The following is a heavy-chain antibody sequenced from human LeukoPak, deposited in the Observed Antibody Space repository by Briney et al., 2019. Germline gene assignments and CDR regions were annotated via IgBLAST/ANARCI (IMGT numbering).Heavy chain of an antibody. V-gene: IGHV3-74*01. J-gene: IGHJ4*02. Sequence: GGSLRLSCAASAFIFSSYWMYWVRQAPGKGLVWVSRINSDGTSTTYADPVKGRFTISRDNAKNTLYLQMNSLRAEDTAVYYCARVNVCPRCHFDYWGQGTLVTVSS. CDR3: ARVNVCPRCHFDY. CDR2: INSDGTST. D-gene: IGHD3-16*01. CDR1: AFIFSSYW.